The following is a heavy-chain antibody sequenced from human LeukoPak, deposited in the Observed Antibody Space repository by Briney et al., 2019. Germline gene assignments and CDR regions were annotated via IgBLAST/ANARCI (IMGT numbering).Heavy chain of an antibody. Sequence: GGSLRLSCAASGFTFSSYAMHWVRQAPGKGLEWVAVISYDGSNKYYADSVKGRFTISRDNSKNTLYLQMNSLRAEDTAVYYCAKDLLHYYDNNWFDPWGQGTLVTVSS. CDR3: AKDLLHYYDNNWFDP. CDR2: ISYDGSNK. J-gene: IGHJ5*02. CDR1: GFTFSSYA. D-gene: IGHD3-22*01. V-gene: IGHV3-30*07.